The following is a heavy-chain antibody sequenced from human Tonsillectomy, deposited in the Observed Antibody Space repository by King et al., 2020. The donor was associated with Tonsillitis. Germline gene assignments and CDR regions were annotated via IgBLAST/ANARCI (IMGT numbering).Heavy chain of an antibody. Sequence: QLVQSGGGLVKPGGSLRLSCAASGFTFSSYNMNWVRQAPGKGLEWVSSISYGSSYIYYADSVKGRFTISRDNAKNSLSLQMNSLRAEDTAVYYCARDQDRGFDYWGQGTLVTVSS. CDR1: GFTFSSYN. J-gene: IGHJ4*02. CDR3: ARDQDRGFDY. V-gene: IGHV3-21*01. CDR2: ISYGSSYI. D-gene: IGHD1-14*01.